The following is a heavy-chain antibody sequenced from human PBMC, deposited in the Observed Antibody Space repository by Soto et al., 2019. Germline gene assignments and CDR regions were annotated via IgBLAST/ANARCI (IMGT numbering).Heavy chain of an antibody. V-gene: IGHV1-2*02. CDR3: ARGLTCLGRLALAGGGDYLPY. D-gene: IGHD6-19*01. Sequence: QVQLVQSGAEVKRPGASVKVSCKASGYNFTDYYMHWVRQAPGQGLAWMGWINPNSGGSDSEQEFQGRDTRAREKSIITAFLERGRLRSGGSAGYFCARGLTCLGRLALAGGGDYLPYWGLGTLVTVSS. CDR1: GYNFTDYY. CDR2: INPNSGGS. J-gene: IGHJ4*02.